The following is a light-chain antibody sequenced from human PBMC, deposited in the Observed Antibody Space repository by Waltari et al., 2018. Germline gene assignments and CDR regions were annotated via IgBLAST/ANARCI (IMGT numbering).Light chain of an antibody. CDR3: QQYNNWPRT. CDR1: QSVSSN. CDR2: AAS. V-gene: IGKV3-15*01. J-gene: IGKJ2*01. Sequence: EIVMTQSPATLSVSPGERAALSCSASQSVSSNLVWYQQKPGQAPRLLIYAASTRATGIPARFSGSGSGTEFTLTISSLQSEDFAVYYCQQYNNWPRTFGQGTKVEIK.